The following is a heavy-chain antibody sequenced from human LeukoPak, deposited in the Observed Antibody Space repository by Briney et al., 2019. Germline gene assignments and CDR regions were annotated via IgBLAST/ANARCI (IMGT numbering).Heavy chain of an antibody. D-gene: IGHD3-10*01. CDR2: IWYDGSNK. V-gene: IGHV3-33*01. J-gene: IGHJ4*02. CDR1: GFTFRTYG. CDR3: ERDFI. Sequence: GGSLRLSCAASGFTFRTYGMHWVRQAPGKGLEWVAVIWYDGSNKYYADSVKGRFTISRDNAKSSLYLQMNSLRAEDTAIYYCERDFIWGQGTPVTVSS.